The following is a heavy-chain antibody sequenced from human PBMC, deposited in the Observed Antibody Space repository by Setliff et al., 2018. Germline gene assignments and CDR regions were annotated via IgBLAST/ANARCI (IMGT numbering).Heavy chain of an antibody. V-gene: IGHV3-21*01. J-gene: IGHJ6*03. CDR2: ISSSSSYI. D-gene: IGHD3-10*02. Sequence: GSLRLSCAASGFTFSSYSMNWVRQAPGKGLEWVSSISSSSSYIYYADSVKGRFTISRDNAKNSLYLQMNSLRAEDTAVYYCVRDDVRGYYMDVWGKGTTVTVSS. CDR1: GFTFSSYS. CDR3: VRDDVRGYYMDV.